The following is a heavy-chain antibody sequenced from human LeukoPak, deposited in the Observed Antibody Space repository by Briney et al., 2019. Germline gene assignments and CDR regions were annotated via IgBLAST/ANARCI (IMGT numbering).Heavy chain of an antibody. CDR2: INPNSGGT. Sequence: ASVKVSCKASGYTFTSYGVSCVRQAPGQGLEWMGWINPNSGGTNYAQKFQGRVTMTRDTSISTAYMELSRLRSDDTAVYYCARRGSGYYYEYWGQGTLVTVSS. J-gene: IGHJ4*02. D-gene: IGHD3-22*01. CDR1: GYTFTSYG. V-gene: IGHV1-2*02. CDR3: ARRGSGYYYEY.